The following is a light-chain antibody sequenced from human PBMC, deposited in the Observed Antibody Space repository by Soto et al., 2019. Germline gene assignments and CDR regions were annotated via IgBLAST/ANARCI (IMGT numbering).Light chain of an antibody. CDR1: SSNIGSKT. CDR2: SNN. CDR3: AAWDDSLNGVV. J-gene: IGLJ2*01. V-gene: IGLV1-44*01. Sequence: LTQPPSASGTPGQRVTISCSGSSSNIGSKTVNWYQQLPGTAPKLLIYSNNQRPSGVPDRFSGSKSGTSASLAISGLQSEDEADYYCAAWDDSLNGVVFGGGTKLTVL.